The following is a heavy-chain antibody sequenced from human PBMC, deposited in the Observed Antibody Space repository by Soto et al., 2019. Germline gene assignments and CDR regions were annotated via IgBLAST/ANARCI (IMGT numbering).Heavy chain of an antibody. J-gene: IGHJ6*04. V-gene: IGHV1-69*13. CDR1: GGTFSSYA. CDR3: ARDFEWDPTTRGKDV. D-gene: IGHD3-9*01. Sequence: GASVKVSCKASGGTFSSYAISWVRQAPGQGLEWMGGIIPIFGTANYAQKFQGRVTITADESTSTAYMELSSLRSEDTAVYYCARDFEWDPTTRGKDVWGKGPTDTDSS. CDR2: IIPIFGTA.